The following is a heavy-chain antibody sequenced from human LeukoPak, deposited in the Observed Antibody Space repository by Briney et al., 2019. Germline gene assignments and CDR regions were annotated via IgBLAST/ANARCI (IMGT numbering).Heavy chain of an antibody. CDR1: GGSISTYY. V-gene: IGHV4-59*01. D-gene: IGHD6-13*01. CDR3: ARVSPAVGAFDI. J-gene: IGHJ3*02. Sequence: SETLSLTCTVSGGSISTYYWSWIRQPPGKGLEWIGYVYYSGSNNFNPSLKSRVTISGDTSKNQFSLKLSSVTAADTAIYYCARVSPAVGAFDIWGRGTMVTVSS. CDR2: VYYSGSN.